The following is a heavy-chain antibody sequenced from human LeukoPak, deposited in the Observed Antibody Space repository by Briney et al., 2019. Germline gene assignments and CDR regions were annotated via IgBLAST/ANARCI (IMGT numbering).Heavy chain of an antibody. CDR1: GYTFTGYY. J-gene: IGHJ4*02. CDR3: ARAGTVEMTPLDY. Sequence: ASVKVTCKASGYTFTGYYMHWVRQAPGQGLEWMGWINPNSGGTNYAQKFQGWVTMTRDTSISTAYMELSRLRSDDTAVYYCARAGTVEMTPLDYWGQGTLVTVSS. CDR2: INPNSGGT. D-gene: IGHD5-24*01. V-gene: IGHV1-2*04.